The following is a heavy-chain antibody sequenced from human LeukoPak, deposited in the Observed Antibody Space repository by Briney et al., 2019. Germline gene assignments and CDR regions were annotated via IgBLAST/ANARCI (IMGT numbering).Heavy chain of an antibody. CDR3: ARPPNWKGGGDP. D-gene: IGHD1-20*01. CDR1: GGTFSSYA. J-gene: IGHJ5*02. CDR2: IIPILGIA. V-gene: IGHV1-69*04. Sequence: GASVKVSCKASGGTFSSYAISWVRQAPGQGLEWMGRIIPILGIANYAQKFQGRVTITADKSTSTAYMELSSLRSEDTAVYYCARPPNWKGGGDPWGQGTLVTVSS.